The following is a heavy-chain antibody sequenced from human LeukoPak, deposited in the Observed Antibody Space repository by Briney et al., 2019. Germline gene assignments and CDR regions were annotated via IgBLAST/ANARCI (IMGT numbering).Heavy chain of an antibody. CDR2: IYYSGST. J-gene: IGHJ4*02. CDR1: GGSISSYY. Sequence: PSETLSLTCTVSGGSISSYYWSWIRQPPGKGLEWIGYIYYSGSTNYNPSLKSRVTIKVDTSKNQPSLKLSSVTAADTAVYYCARDFRKRYYYDSSGSYFDYWGQGTLVTVSS. D-gene: IGHD3-22*01. V-gene: IGHV4-59*01. CDR3: ARDFRKRYYYDSSGSYFDY.